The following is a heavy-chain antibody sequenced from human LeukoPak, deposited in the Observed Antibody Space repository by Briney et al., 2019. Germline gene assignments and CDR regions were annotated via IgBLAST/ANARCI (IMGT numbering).Heavy chain of an antibody. J-gene: IGHJ4*02. CDR3: ARDRNIVVVVAAREGIYFDY. CDR1: GGSISSGSYY. Sequence: SETLSLTCTVSGGSISSGSYYWSWIRQPAGRGLEWIGRIYTSGSTNYNPSLKSRVTISVGTSKNQFSLKLSSVTAADTAVYYCARDRNIVVVVAAREGIYFDYWGQGTLVTVSS. D-gene: IGHD2-15*01. V-gene: IGHV4-61*02. CDR2: IYTSGST.